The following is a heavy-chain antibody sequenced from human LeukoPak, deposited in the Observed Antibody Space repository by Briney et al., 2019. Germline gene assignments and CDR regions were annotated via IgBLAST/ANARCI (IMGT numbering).Heavy chain of an antibody. V-gene: IGHV3-30*04. CDR2: ISYDGSNK. J-gene: IGHJ6*02. CDR1: GFTFSSYA. Sequence: GRSLRLSCAASGFTFSSYAMHWVRQAPGKGLEWVAVISYDGSNKYYADSVKGRFTISRDNSKNTLYLQMNSLRAEDTAVYYCARDTAYYYYYGMDVWGQGTTVTVSS. D-gene: IGHD4-17*01. CDR3: ARDTAYYYYYGMDV.